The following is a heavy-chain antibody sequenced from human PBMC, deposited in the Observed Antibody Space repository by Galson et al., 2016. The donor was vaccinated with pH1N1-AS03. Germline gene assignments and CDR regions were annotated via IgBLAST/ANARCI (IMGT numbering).Heavy chain of an antibody. CDR1: GYLFTNYW. D-gene: IGHD1-26*01. J-gene: IGHJ4*02. CDR2: TYPSDSDA. CDR3: ARHASPTILSYHFDS. Sequence: QSGAEVKQPGESLKISCKASGYLFTNYWIAWVRQMPGKGLEWMGITYPSDSDARYSPSFQGQVTFSADKSTSTAYLHLTTLKAADSAIYYCARHASPTILSYHFDSWGRGTLVTVSS. V-gene: IGHV5-51*01.